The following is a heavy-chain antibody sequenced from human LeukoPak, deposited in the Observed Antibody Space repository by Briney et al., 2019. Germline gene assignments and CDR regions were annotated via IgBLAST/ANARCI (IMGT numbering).Heavy chain of an antibody. V-gene: IGHV4-59*01. CDR1: GGSIGSYY. J-gene: IGHJ3*02. Sequence: SETLSLTCTVSGGSIGSYYWSWIRQPPGKGLEWIGYIYYSGSTNYNPSLKSRVTISVDTSKNQFSLKLSSVTAADTAVYYCARGQAYSSSWYRAEIDAFDIWGQGTMVTVSS. D-gene: IGHD6-13*01. CDR3: ARGQAYSSSWYRAEIDAFDI. CDR2: IYYSGST.